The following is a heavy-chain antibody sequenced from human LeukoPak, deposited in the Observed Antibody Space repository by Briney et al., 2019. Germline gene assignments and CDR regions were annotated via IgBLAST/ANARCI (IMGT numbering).Heavy chain of an antibody. Sequence: ASVKVSCKASGYTFTSYAMHWVRQAPGQRLEWMGWINAGNGNTKYSQKFQGRVTITRDTSASTAYMELSSLRSEDTAVYYCASGMVAEYYYYGMDVWGQGTLVTVSS. V-gene: IGHV1-3*01. CDR3: ASGMVAEYYYYGMDV. D-gene: IGHD3-10*01. J-gene: IGHJ6*02. CDR1: GYTFTSYA. CDR2: INAGNGNT.